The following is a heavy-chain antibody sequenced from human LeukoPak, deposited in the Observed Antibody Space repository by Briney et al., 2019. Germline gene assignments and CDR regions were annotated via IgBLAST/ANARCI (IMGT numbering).Heavy chain of an antibody. CDR2: IYYSGDT. Sequence: SETLSLTCTVSGDSTGCSNCYWGWVRHPPGTGLEWIGSIYYSGDTHYNPSLKSRVTISVDPPKNQFSLKLSSVTAADAAVYYCGRRYSGRYYNDWGEGTLVTVSS. D-gene: IGHD1-26*01. V-gene: IGHV4-39*01. CDR1: GDSTGCSNCY. J-gene: IGHJ4*02. CDR3: GRRYSGRYYND.